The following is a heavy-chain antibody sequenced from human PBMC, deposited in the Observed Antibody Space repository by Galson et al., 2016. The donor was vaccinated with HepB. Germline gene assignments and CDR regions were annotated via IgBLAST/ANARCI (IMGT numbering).Heavy chain of an antibody. CDR1: GDSIDTYY. CDR3: ARDYGSPRGWAFDI. Sequence: SETLSLTCTVSGDSIDTYYWSWIRQPPGKGLEWLGYIYYTGITSYNPSLKSRVTISVDTSKDHFSLKLSSVTAADTAVYYCARDYGSPRGWAFDIWGQGTMVTDSS. D-gene: IGHD6-13*01. CDR2: IYYTGIT. V-gene: IGHV4-59*01. J-gene: IGHJ3*02.